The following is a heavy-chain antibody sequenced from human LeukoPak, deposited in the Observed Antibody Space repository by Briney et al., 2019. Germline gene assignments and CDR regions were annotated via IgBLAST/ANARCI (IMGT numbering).Heavy chain of an antibody. CDR3: ATTLAAVAGFDY. CDR2: INSDGSST. J-gene: IGHJ4*02. Sequence: GGSLRLSCAASGFTLSSYWMHWVRQAPGKGLVWVSRINSDGSSTSYADSVKGRFTISRDNAKNTLYLQMNSLRAEDTAVYYCATTLAAVAGFDYWGQGTLVTVSS. V-gene: IGHV3-74*01. CDR1: GFTLSSYW. D-gene: IGHD6-19*01.